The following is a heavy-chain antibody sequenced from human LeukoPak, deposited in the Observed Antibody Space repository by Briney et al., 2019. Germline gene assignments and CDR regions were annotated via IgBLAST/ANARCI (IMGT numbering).Heavy chain of an antibody. J-gene: IGHJ4*02. CDR1: GFTFSSYA. V-gene: IGHV3-23*01. Sequence: GGSLRLSCAASGFTFSSYAMSWVRQAPGKGLEWVSAISGSGGSTYYADSVKGRFTISRDNSKNTLYLQMNSLRAEDTAVYYCAKSSYFYDSSGYYDWGQGTLVTVSS. CDR3: AKSSYFYDSSGYYD. D-gene: IGHD3-22*01. CDR2: ISGSGGST.